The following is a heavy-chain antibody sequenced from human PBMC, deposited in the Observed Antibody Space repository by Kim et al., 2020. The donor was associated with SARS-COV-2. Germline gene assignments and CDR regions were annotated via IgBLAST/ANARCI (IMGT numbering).Heavy chain of an antibody. Sequence: GGSLRLSCAASGFTFSSYAMSWVRQAPGKGLEWVSAISGSGGSTYYADSVKGRFTISRDNSKNTLYLQMNSLRAEDTAVYYCAKGDGHVAGTVGYGMDVWGQGTTVTVSS. D-gene: IGHD6-19*01. CDR3: AKGDGHVAGTVGYGMDV. CDR1: GFTFSSYA. V-gene: IGHV3-23*01. J-gene: IGHJ6*02. CDR2: ISGSGGST.